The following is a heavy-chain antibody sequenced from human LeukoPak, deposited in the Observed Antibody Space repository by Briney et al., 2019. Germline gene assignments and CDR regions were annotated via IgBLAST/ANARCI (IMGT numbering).Heavy chain of an antibody. V-gene: IGHV3-23*01. Sequence: PGGSLRLXCAASGFTFSSYAMSWVRQTPGKGLEWVSAISGSGGSTYYADSVKGRFTISRDNSKNTLYLQMNSLRAEDTAVYYCAKDLRYCSGGSCYNWFDPWGQGTLVTVSS. D-gene: IGHD2-15*01. CDR2: ISGSGGST. J-gene: IGHJ5*02. CDR3: AKDLRYCSGGSCYNWFDP. CDR1: GFTFSSYA.